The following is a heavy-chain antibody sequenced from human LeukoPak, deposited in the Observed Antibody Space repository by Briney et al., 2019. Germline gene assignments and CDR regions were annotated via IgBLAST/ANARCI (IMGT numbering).Heavy chain of an antibody. CDR2: IYYSGST. Sequence: SETLSLTCTVSGGSISSHYWSWLRQPPGKGLEWIGYIYYSGSTNYNPSLKSRVTISVDTSKNQFSLKLSSVTAADTAVYYCAGWSVGFDYWGQGTLVTVSS. CDR3: AGWSVGFDY. D-gene: IGHD6-19*01. V-gene: IGHV4-59*11. J-gene: IGHJ4*02. CDR1: GGSISSHY.